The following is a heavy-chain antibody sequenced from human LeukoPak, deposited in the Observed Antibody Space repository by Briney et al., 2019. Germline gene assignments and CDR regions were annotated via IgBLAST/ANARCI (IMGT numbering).Heavy chain of an antibody. D-gene: IGHD3-22*01. CDR1: GFTFSSYA. CDR2: ISGSGGST. CDR3: AKALVRYYYDSSGYYYFDY. Sequence: PGGSLRLSCAASGFTFSSYAMSWVRQAPGKGLEWVSAISGSGGSTYYADSVKGRFTISRDNSKNTLYLQMNSLRAEDTAVYYCAKALVRYYYDSSGYYYFDYWGQGTLVTVSS. J-gene: IGHJ4*02. V-gene: IGHV3-23*01.